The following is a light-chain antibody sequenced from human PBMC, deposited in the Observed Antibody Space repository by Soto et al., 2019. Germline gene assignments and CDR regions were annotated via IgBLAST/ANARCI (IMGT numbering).Light chain of an antibody. Sequence: QSALTQPASVSGSPGQSITISCTGTSSDVGGYNYVSWYQQHPGKAPKLMIYDVTYRPSGVSNRFSGSKSGNTASLTISGLQAEDEADYYCKSYTSSTAVVFGGGTKLTVL. V-gene: IGLV2-14*01. CDR3: KSYTSSTAVV. CDR1: SSDVGGYNY. J-gene: IGLJ2*01. CDR2: DVT.